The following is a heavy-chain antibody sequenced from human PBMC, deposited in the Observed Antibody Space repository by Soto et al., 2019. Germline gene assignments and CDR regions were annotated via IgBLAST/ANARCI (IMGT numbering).Heavy chain of an antibody. J-gene: IGHJ3*02. CDR2: ISNSSSTI. CDR1: GFTFSSYS. Sequence: EVQLVESGGGLVQPGGSLRLSCAASGFTFSSYSMHWVRQAPGKGLEWVSYISNSSSTIYYADSVKGRFTISRDNAKNSLYLQMKSWRAEKTAVYYCASASTMYSRCWPDAFDIWGQGTTVTVPS. D-gene: IGHD6-13*01. V-gene: IGHV3-48*01. CDR3: ASASTMYSRCWPDAFDI.